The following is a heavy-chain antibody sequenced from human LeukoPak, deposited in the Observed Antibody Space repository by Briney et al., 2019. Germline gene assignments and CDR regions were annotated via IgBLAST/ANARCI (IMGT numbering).Heavy chain of an antibody. CDR1: GYTLTELS. D-gene: IGHD2-2*02. V-gene: IGHV1-24*01. J-gene: IGHJ4*02. CDR3: ATVGVDCSSTSCYTLFGY. CDR2: FDPEDGET. Sequence: ASVKVSCKVSGYTLTELSMHWVRQAPGKGLEWMGGFDPEDGETIYAQKFQGRVTMTEDTSTDTAYMELSSLRSEDTAVYYCATVGVDCSSTSCYTLFGYWGQGTLVTVSS.